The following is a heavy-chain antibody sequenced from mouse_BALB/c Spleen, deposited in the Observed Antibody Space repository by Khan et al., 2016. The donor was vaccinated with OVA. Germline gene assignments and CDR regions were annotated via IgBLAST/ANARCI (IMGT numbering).Heavy chain of an antibody. CDR3: ARVYGGAIDY. CDR1: GYSITSDYA. CDR2: ISYSGNT. V-gene: IGHV3-2*02. D-gene: IGHD1-1*01. Sequence: EVQLQESGPGLVKPSQSLSLTCTVTGYSITSDYAWNWIRQFPGNKLEWMGFISYSGNTNYNPSLKSRISITRDTSKNQFFLQLNSVTTEDTATYCGARVYGGAIDYWGRGTTLTVSS. J-gene: IGHJ2*01.